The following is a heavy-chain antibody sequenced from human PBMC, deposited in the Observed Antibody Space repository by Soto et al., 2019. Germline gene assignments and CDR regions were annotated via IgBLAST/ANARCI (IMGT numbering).Heavy chain of an antibody. Sequence: ASVKVSCKASGYTFTSYAMHWVRQAPGQRLEWMGWINAGNGNTKYSQKFQGRVTITRDTSASTAYMELSSLRSEYTAVYYCARDIAMSSGSYIYWGQGTLVTVSS. D-gene: IGHD1-26*01. CDR2: INAGNGNT. CDR3: ARDIAMSSGSYIY. V-gene: IGHV1-3*01. CDR1: GYTFTSYA. J-gene: IGHJ4*02.